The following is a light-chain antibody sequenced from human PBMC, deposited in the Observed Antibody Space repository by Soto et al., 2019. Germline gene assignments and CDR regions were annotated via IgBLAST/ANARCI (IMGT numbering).Light chain of an antibody. CDR2: GAS. Sequence: EIVMTQSPATLSVSPGDRATLSCTASQSVNSDLAWYQQKPGQSPRLLIYGASTRATGVPARFSGSGSGTEFTLTITSLQSEDFAIYYCQQYNNWPRTFGQGTKVEIK. CDR1: QSVNSD. J-gene: IGKJ1*01. CDR3: QQYNNWPRT. V-gene: IGKV3-15*01.